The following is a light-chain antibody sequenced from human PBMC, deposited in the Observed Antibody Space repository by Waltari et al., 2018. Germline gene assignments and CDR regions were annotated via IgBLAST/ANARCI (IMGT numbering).Light chain of an antibody. CDR1: QSISSY. Sequence: DIQMTQSPSSLSASVGDRVTITCRASQSISSYLNWFQQKPGKAPKLLIYAASNLQSGVTSRFSGSGSGTDFTLTISSLQPEDFATYYCQQTYSTPPYNFGQGTKLEIK. V-gene: IGKV1-39*01. J-gene: IGKJ2*01. CDR2: AAS. CDR3: QQTYSTPPYN.